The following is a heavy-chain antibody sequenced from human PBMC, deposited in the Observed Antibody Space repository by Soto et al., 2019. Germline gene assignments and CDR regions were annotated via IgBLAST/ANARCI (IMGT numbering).Heavy chain of an antibody. CDR3: ARAPGGDYVWWFDP. CDR2: IYYSGST. V-gene: IGHV4-31*03. D-gene: IGHD3-16*01. CDR1: GGSLSSGCYY. Sequence: TLSLPCTVSGGSLSSGCYYWSWIRQHPGKGLEWIWYIYYSGSTYYNPSLNSRVTISVDTSKNQFSLKLSSLTSADTAVYYCARAPGGDYVWWFDPWGQGTLGTVSS. J-gene: IGHJ5*02.